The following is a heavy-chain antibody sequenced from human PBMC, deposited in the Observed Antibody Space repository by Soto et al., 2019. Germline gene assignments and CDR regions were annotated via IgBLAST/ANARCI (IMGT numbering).Heavy chain of an antibody. Sequence: SVKVSCKASGDTFSSYGINGVRQAPGQGLEWMGGIIPIFGTAKYPQKFKGRVTITADESTSTVYMDLSSLSSEDTAVYYCVRGPPYTNYAFAWFDSWGQGTQVTVSS. J-gene: IGHJ5*01. CDR1: GDTFSSYG. D-gene: IGHD2-2*01. CDR3: VRGPPYTNYAFAWFDS. V-gene: IGHV1-69*13. CDR2: IIPIFGTA.